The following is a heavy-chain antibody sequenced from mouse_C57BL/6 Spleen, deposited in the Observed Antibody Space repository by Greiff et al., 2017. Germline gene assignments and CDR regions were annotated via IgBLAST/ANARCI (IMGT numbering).Heavy chain of an antibody. Sequence: VKLVESGPGLVAPSQSLSITCTVSGFSLTSYGVHWVRQPPGKGLEWLVVIWSDGSTTYNSALKSRLSISKDNSKSQVFLKMNSLQTDDTAMYYCARHKELGRRDYAMDYWGQGTSVTVSS. CDR3: ARHKELGRRDYAMDY. D-gene: IGHD4-1*01. V-gene: IGHV2-6-1*01. J-gene: IGHJ4*01. CDR1: GFSLTSYG. CDR2: IWSDGST.